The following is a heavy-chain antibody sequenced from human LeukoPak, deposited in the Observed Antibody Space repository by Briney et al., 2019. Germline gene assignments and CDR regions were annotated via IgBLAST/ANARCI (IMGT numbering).Heavy chain of an antibody. CDR2: IYYSGSI. J-gene: IGHJ4*02. CDR1: GGSMSSYY. V-gene: IGHV4-59*01. Sequence: PSETLSLTCNVSGGSMSSYYWSWIRQPPGRGLWWMGYIYYSGSINYTPSLNSRVTISVDTSKNQFCLELRSVTAADTAVYYCARGRYNWNYWGQGILVTVSS. CDR3: ARGRYNWNY. D-gene: IGHD1-20*01.